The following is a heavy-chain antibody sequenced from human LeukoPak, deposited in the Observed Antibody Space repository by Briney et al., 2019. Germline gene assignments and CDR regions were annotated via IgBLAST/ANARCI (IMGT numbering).Heavy chain of an antibody. D-gene: IGHD6-13*01. J-gene: IGHJ4*02. V-gene: IGHV1-3*01. Sequence: EASVKVSCKASRYTFTSYAMHWVRQAPGQRLEWMGWINAGNGNTKYSQKFQGRVTITRDTSASTAYMELSSLRSEDTAVYYCARVCIAAAGTSLYYFDYWGQGTLVTVSS. CDR2: INAGNGNT. CDR1: RYTFTSYA. CDR3: ARVCIAAAGTSLYYFDY.